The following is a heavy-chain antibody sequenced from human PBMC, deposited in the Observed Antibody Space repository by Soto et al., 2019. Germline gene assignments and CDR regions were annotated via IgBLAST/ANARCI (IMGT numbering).Heavy chain of an antibody. D-gene: IGHD3-22*01. CDR2: IKSKTDGGTT. CDR3: TTDRYYYDSSDNWFDP. Sequence: GGSLRLSCAASGFTFSNAGMNWVRQAPGKGLEWVGRIKSKTDGGTTDYAAPVKGRFTISRDDSKNTLYLQMNSLKTEDTAVYYCTTDRYYYDSSDNWFDPWGQGTLVTVSS. V-gene: IGHV3-15*07. CDR1: GFTFSNAG. J-gene: IGHJ5*02.